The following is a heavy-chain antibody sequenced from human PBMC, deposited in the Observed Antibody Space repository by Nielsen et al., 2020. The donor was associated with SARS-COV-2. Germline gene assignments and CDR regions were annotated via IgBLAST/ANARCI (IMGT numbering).Heavy chain of an antibody. CDR3: ARSSADTAMVNWFDP. D-gene: IGHD5-18*01. Sequence: GGSLRLSCAASGFTFSSYSMNWVRQAPGKGLEWVSYISSSGSTIYYADSVKGRFTISRDNAKNSLYLQMNSLRAEDTAVYYCARSSADTAMVNWFDPWGQGTLVTVSS. J-gene: IGHJ5*02. CDR1: GFTFSSYS. V-gene: IGHV3-48*04. CDR2: ISSSGSTI.